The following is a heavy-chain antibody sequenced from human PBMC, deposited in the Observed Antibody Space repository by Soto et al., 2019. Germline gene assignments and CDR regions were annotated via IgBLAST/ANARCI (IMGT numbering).Heavy chain of an antibody. CDR3: ARAVNGYLYYFDF. J-gene: IGHJ4*01. V-gene: IGHV1-3*01. CDR2: INAGNGNT. CDR1: GYTFTSYA. D-gene: IGHD5-18*01. Sequence: QVQLVQSGAEVKKPGASVKVSCKASGYTFTSYAMHWVRQAPGQRLEWMGWINAGNGNTKYSQKIQGRVTITRDTSASTADKELSSLRSEDTAVYYWARAVNGYLYYFDFWGQGTLGTVSS.